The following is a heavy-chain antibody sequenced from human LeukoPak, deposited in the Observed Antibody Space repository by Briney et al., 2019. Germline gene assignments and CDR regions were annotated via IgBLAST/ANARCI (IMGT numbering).Heavy chain of an antibody. J-gene: IGHJ4*02. V-gene: IGHV3-33*01. D-gene: IGHD6-19*01. CDR1: GFTFSSYG. CDR2: IWYDGSNK. Sequence: PGGSLRLSCAASGFTFSSYGMHWVRQAPGKGLEWVAVIWYDGSNKYYADSVKGRFTISRDNSKNTLYLQMNSLRAEDTAVYYCARANQWLAEFDYWGQGTLVTVSS. CDR3: ARANQWLAEFDY.